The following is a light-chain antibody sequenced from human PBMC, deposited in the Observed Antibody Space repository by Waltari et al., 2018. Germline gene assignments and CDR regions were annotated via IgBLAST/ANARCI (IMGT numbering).Light chain of an antibody. V-gene: IGLV3-19*01. CDR2: GKN. CDR3: NSRDTSGNHVV. J-gene: IGLJ2*01. CDR1: SLRSYY. Sequence: SSELTQAPAVSVALGQTVRITCQGASLRSYYASWYQQKPGQAPVLVLYGKNNRPSGIPDRFSGSTSGNTASLTISGAHAEDEADYYCNSRDTSGNHVVFGGGTKLTVL.